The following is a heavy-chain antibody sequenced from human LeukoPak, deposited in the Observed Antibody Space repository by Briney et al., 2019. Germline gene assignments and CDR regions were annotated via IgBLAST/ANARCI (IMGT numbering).Heavy chain of an antibody. D-gene: IGHD6-19*01. CDR1: GGSISSYY. CDR2: TYYSGNT. J-gene: IGHJ4*02. Sequence: SETLSLTCTVSGGSISSYYWSWIRQPPGKGLEWIGYTYYSGNTNYNPSLKSRVTTSVDTSKNQFSLKLSSVTAADTAVYYCARVAVDTFDYWGQGTLVTVSS. V-gene: IGHV4-59*01. CDR3: ARVAVDTFDY.